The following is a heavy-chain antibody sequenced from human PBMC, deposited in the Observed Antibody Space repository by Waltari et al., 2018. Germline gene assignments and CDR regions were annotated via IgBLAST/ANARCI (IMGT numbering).Heavy chain of an antibody. Sequence: QGQLVQSGAEVKTPGASLKVSCKASEYIFTAFYIHWGLQAPGRGLEWMGRINPNTGGTNLAESFQGRVTVTRDTSITTAYMELTRLTSDDTAMYYCARSTGTSYDSYYKGLDVWGQGTTLTVSS. CDR2: INPNTGGT. D-gene: IGHD3-16*01. V-gene: IGHV1-2*06. CDR1: EYIFTAFY. CDR3: ARSTGTSYDSYYKGLDV. J-gene: IGHJ6*02.